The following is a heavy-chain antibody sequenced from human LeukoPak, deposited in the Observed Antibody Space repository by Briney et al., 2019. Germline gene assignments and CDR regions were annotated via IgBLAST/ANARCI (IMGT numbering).Heavy chain of an antibody. CDR2: ITPSGGT. J-gene: IGHJ4*02. Sequence: ALVKVSCKASGGTFSSYAISWVRQAPGQGLEWMGWITPSGGTNYPQKFQGRVAITWDTSIATAYMDLSRLTSDDTAVYYCARDRYGDGFAHLDYWGQGALVTVSS. V-gene: IGHV1-2*02. CDR1: GGTFSSYA. CDR3: ARDRYGDGFAHLDY. D-gene: IGHD5-24*01.